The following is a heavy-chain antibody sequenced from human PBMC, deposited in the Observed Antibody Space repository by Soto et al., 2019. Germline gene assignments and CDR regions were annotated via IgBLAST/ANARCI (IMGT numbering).Heavy chain of an antibody. V-gene: IGHV3-73*01. Sequence: VLLVESGGGLVQPGGSLKLSCAASGFVFKDSSIHWVRQASGKGLEWVGRIRDRAYSYATAYAASVKGRFTISRDDSSNTAYLQMNSLKTEDTAIYYCTRVISAAQDYWGQGTLVTVSS. D-gene: IGHD3-10*01. CDR3: TRVISAAQDY. CDR1: GFVFKDSS. J-gene: IGHJ4*02. CDR2: IRDRAYSYAT.